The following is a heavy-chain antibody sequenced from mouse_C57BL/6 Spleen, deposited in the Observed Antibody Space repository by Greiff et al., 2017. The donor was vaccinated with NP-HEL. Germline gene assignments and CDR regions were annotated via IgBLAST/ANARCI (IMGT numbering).Heavy chain of an antibody. D-gene: IGHD2-2*01. J-gene: IGHJ3*01. Sequence: QVQLKQSGPGLVQPSQSLSITCTVSGFSLTSYGVHWVRQSPGKGLEWLGVIWSGGSTDYNAAFISRLSISKDNSKSQVFFKMNSLQADDTAIYYCARWLRRPWFAYWGQGTLVTVSA. V-gene: IGHV2-2*01. CDR2: IWSGGST. CDR1: GFSLTSYG. CDR3: ARWLRRPWFAY.